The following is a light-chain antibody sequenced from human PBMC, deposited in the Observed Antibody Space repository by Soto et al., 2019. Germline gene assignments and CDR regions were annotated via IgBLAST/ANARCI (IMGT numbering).Light chain of an antibody. CDR1: NIGSKS. CDR3: QVWDSSSDRV. Sequence: SYELTQPPSVSVAPGKTARITCGGNNIGSKSVHWYQQKPGQAPVLVIYYDSDRASGIPERFSGSNSGNTATLTISRVEAGDEADYYCQVWDSSSDRVFGTGTKLTVL. J-gene: IGLJ1*01. CDR2: YDS. V-gene: IGLV3-21*04.